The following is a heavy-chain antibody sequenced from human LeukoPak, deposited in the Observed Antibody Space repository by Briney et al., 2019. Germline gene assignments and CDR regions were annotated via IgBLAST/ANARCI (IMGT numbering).Heavy chain of an antibody. D-gene: IGHD6-13*01. CDR2: IIPIFGTA. Sequence: ASVEVSCKASGGTFSSYAISWVRQAPGQGLEWMGGIIPIFGTANYAQKFQGRVTITADESTSTAYMELSSLRSEDTAVYYCARKDSSSWYFDYWGQGTLVTVSS. CDR3: ARKDSSSWYFDY. CDR1: GGTFSSYA. V-gene: IGHV1-69*13. J-gene: IGHJ4*02.